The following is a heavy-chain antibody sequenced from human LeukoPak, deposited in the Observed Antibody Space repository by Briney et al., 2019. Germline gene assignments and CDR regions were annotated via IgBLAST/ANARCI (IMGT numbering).Heavy chain of an antibody. CDR3: ARGYTSSYDY. V-gene: IGHV1-2*02. CDR1: GYTFTSYG. D-gene: IGHD6-13*01. J-gene: IGHJ4*02. Sequence: GASVKVSCKASGYTFTSYGISWVRQAPGQGLEWMGWINSNSGGTNYAEKFQGRVTMTRDTSISTAYMELNSLRSDDTAVYYCARGYTSSYDYWGQGTLVTVSS. CDR2: INSNSGGT.